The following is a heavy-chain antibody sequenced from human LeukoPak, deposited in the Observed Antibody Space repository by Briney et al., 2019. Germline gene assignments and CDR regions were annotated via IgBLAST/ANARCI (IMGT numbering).Heavy chain of an antibody. CDR2: NYYSGST. Sequence: SETLSLTCTVSGGSISSSSYYWGWIRQPPGKGLKWIGSNYYSGSTYYNPSLKSRVTISVDTSKNQFSLKLSSVTAADTAVYYCASPNRVPFDYWGQGTLVTVSS. CDR3: ASPNRVPFDY. D-gene: IGHD1-14*01. CDR1: GGSISSSSYY. J-gene: IGHJ4*02. V-gene: IGHV4-39*01.